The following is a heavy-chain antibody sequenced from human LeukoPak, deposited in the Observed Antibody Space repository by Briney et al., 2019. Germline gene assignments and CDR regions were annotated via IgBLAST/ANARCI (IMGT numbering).Heavy chain of an antibody. D-gene: IGHD6-13*01. CDR3: ASLIIAAADWVY. Sequence: GGSLRLSCVASGFTFNIYGMSWVRQAPGKGLEWVSSVGGGNDIHYADSVKGRFTGSRDDAMNTLYLQMNSLRAEDTAVYYCASLIIAAADWVYWGQGTLVTVSS. CDR2: VGGGNDI. CDR1: GFTFNIYG. V-gene: IGHV3-23*01. J-gene: IGHJ4*02.